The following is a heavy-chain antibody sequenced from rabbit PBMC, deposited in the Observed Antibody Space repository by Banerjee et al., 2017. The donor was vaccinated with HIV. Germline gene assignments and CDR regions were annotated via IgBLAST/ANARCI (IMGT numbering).Heavy chain of an antibody. CDR2: IYAGGGVT. CDR3: ARDPAYAGVGYRFNL. D-gene: IGHD4-2*01. V-gene: IGHV1S43*01. J-gene: IGHJ4*01. CDR1: GFYLSVYYY. Sequence: QQQLEESGGGLVQPEGFLTLTCKASGFYLSVYYYMCWVRQAPGKGLEWIGSIYAGGGVTYYATWVNGRFTISGSTSLNTVNLKVTSLTAADTATYFCARDPAYAGVGYRFNLWGPGTLVTVS.